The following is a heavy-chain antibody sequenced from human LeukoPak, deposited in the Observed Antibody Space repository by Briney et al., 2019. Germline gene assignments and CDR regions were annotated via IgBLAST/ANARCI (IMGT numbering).Heavy chain of an antibody. CDR1: GFTFSSHA. CDR3: AREHFWNYGGVTDY. V-gene: IGHV3-30-3*01. D-gene: IGHD1-7*01. Sequence: GGSLRLSCAASGFTFSSHAMHWVRQAPGKGLEWVAVISFDGSNKYDADSVKGRFTISRDNSKNTLYLQMNSLRAEDTAVYYCAREHFWNYGGVTDYWGQGTLVTVSS. J-gene: IGHJ4*02. CDR2: ISFDGSNK.